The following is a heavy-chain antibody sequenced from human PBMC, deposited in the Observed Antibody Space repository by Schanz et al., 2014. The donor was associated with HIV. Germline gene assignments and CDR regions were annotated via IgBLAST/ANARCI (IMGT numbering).Heavy chain of an antibody. CDR2: ISAYNGNT. V-gene: IGHV1-18*01. Sequence: QVQLVQSGAEMKKPGASVKVSCKASGYTFTSYGISWVRQAPGQGLEWMGWISAYNGNTTNAQKLQGRVTMTTDTSTTPPYMPVRSLRPDDTALYYCARELGGYSSSWDPSTHYYGTDVWGQGTPVTVSS. D-gene: IGHD6-13*01. J-gene: IGHJ6*02. CDR1: GYTFTSYG. CDR3: ARELGGYSSSWDPSTHYYGTDV.